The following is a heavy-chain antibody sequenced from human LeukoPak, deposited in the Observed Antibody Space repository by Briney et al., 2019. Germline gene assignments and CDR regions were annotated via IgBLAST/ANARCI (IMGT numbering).Heavy chain of an antibody. CDR1: GYTFTGYY. Sequence: ASVKVSCKASGYTFTGYYLHWVRQAPGQGLEWMGWINPNSGDTNYAQKFQGRVTMTRDTSITTAYMELSRLRSDDTAVYYCAKNLGAVAATNWFDPWGQGTLVTVSS. V-gene: IGHV1-2*02. D-gene: IGHD6-19*01. CDR2: INPNSGDT. J-gene: IGHJ5*02. CDR3: AKNLGAVAATNWFDP.